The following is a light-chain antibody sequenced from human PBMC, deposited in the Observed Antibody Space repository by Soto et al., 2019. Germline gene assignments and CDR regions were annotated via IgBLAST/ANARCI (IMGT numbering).Light chain of an antibody. V-gene: IGLV2-11*01. CDR3: GSYSSTDTPFV. Sequence: QSALTQPRSVSGSPGQSVTISCTGTSSDVGAYNYVSWYQQHPGKAPKFMIFDVYKRPSGVPDRFSGSKSGNTASLTISGLQAEDESDYYCGSYSSTDTPFVFGTGTKVTVL. CDR2: DVY. J-gene: IGLJ1*01. CDR1: SSDVGAYNY.